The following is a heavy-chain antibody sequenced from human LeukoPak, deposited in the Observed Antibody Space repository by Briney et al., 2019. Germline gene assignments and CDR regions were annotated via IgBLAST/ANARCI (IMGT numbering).Heavy chain of an antibody. D-gene: IGHD2-15*01. Sequence: PGGSLRLSCVASGFTFSSYSMNWVRQAPGKGLEWVSAISVSGGSKYYADSVRGRFTISRDNSKNTLYLQMNSLRAEDTAIYYCAKRVVVAATTYYFDYWGQGTLVTVSS. CDR1: GFTFSSYS. V-gene: IGHV3-23*01. J-gene: IGHJ4*02. CDR3: AKRVVVAATTYYFDY. CDR2: ISVSGGSK.